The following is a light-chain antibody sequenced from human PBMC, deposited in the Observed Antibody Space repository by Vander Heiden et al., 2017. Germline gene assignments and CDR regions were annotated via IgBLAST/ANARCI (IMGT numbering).Light chain of an antibody. V-gene: IGLV3-21*02. J-gene: IGLJ7*01. CDR3: QVLHSSSDHPSV. Sequence: SYVLTQPPSVSVAPGQTARITCGGNNIGRKSVHWYPHMPGQAPLLVVYDDVDRLSGSPGRVSGSNSGNTSTLTISMVDAGDEAVYYCQVLHSSSDHPSVFGGGTKLTVL. CDR1: NIGRKS. CDR2: DDV.